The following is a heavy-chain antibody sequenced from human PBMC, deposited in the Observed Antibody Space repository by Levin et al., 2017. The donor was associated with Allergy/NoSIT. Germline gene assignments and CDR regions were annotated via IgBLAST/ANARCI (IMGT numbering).Heavy chain of an antibody. CDR2: ISYDGSNK. V-gene: IGHV3-30*18. Sequence: GGSLRLSCAASGFNFSSYGMHWVRQAPGKGLEWVAVISYDGSNKYYADSVKGRFTISRDNSKNTLYLQMNSLRAEDTAVYYCAKDYWSSTSCYTVYYYYGMDVWGQGTTVTVSS. D-gene: IGHD2-2*02. CDR3: AKDYWSSTSCYTVYYYYGMDV. J-gene: IGHJ6*02. CDR1: GFNFSSYG.